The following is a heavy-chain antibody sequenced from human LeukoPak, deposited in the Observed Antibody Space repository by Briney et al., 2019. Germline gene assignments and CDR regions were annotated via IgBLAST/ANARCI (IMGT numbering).Heavy chain of an antibody. J-gene: IGHJ4*02. V-gene: IGHV4-34*01. CDR1: GGSFSGYY. CDR3: ARGQGTVTTH. D-gene: IGHD4-17*01. CDR2: INHSGSA. Sequence: ASETLSLTCAVSGGSFSGYYWTWIRQPPGKGQEWIGEINHSGSANYNPSLKSRVTISLDTSKNQFSLKLSSVTAADTAVYYCARGQGTVTTHWGQGTLVTVSS.